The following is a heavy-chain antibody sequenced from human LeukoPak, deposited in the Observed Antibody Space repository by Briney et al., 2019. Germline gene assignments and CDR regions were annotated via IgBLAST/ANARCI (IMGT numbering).Heavy chain of an antibody. Sequence: SETLSLTCTVSGGSIGSYYWSWIRQPPGKGLEWIGYIYYSGSTNYNPSLKSRVTISVDTSKNQFSLKLSSVTAADTAVYYCARDSRLLIHYYGMDVWGQGTTVTVSS. CDR3: ARDSRLLIHYYGMDV. J-gene: IGHJ6*02. CDR1: GGSIGSYY. D-gene: IGHD2/OR15-2a*01. CDR2: IYYSGST. V-gene: IGHV4-59*01.